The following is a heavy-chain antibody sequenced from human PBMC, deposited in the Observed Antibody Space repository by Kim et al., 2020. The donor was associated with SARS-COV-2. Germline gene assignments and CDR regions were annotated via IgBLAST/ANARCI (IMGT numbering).Heavy chain of an antibody. J-gene: IGHJ3*02. V-gene: IGHV3-48*03. D-gene: IGHD3-10*01. CDR2: ISTDGGTI. Sequence: GGSLRLSCVASEFTFTSFEMNWVRQAPGKGLEWVSYISTDGGTIYYADSVKGRFTISRDNARNSLYLQMNSLRAEDTAIYYCARDRGWGTSPSESGFDIWGQGTMVTVSS. CDR1: EFTFTSFE. CDR3: ARDRGWGTSPSESGFDI.